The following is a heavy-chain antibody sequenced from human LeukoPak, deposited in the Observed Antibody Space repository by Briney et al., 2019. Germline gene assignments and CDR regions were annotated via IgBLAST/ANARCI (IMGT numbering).Heavy chain of an antibody. CDR2: VNPDSGGI. D-gene: IGHD3-22*01. Sequence: ASVKVSCKASGYTFTDNYIHWVRQAPGQGLEWMGRVNPDSGGINYAQKFQGRVTMTRDTSINTAFVELRRLRSEDTATYYCARAQNYHDRSGYSDDTFDVWGHGTMITVSS. CDR1: GYTFTDNY. CDR3: ARAQNYHDRSGYSDDTFDV. J-gene: IGHJ3*01. V-gene: IGHV1-2*06.